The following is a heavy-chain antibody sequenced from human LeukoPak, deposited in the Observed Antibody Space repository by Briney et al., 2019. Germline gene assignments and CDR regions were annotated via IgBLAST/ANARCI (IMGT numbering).Heavy chain of an antibody. D-gene: IGHD4/OR15-4a*01. V-gene: IGHV3-53*01. CDR1: GFTVSDNS. J-gene: IGHJ4*02. CDR2: IYYDDRT. Sequence: GGSLRLSCTVSGFTVSDNSMSWVRQAPGKGLEGVSFIYYDDRTHYSDSVKGRFTISRHNSKNTLYLQMNSLRADDTALYYCARRAGAYSHPYDYWGQGTLVTVSS. CDR3: ARRAGAYSHPYDY.